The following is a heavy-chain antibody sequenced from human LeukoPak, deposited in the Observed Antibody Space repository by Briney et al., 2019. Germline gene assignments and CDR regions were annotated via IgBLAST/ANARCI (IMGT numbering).Heavy chain of an antibody. J-gene: IGHJ4*02. CDR2: IRSKANSYAT. CDR1: GFTFSGSA. D-gene: IGHD3-22*01. CDR3: ARGGYYDSSGYYSPAFDY. V-gene: IGHV3-73*01. Sequence: GGSLRLSCAASGFTFSGSAMHWVRQASGKGLEWVGRIRSKANSYATAYAASVKGRFTISRDDSKNTAYLQMNSLKTEDTALYYCARGGYYDSSGYYSPAFDYWGQGTLVTVSS.